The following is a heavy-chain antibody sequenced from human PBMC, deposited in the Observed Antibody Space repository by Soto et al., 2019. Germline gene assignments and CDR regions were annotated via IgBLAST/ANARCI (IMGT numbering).Heavy chain of an antibody. CDR3: ARDRGYDAHDYYYNAMDV. V-gene: IGHV3-21*01. CDR1: GFTFRAYT. Sequence: GGSLRLSCISSGFTFRAYTMNWVRQAPWKGLEWVSGIRGFSPYTFYAESVKGRFTISRDNAKNSLYLQMNSLRAEDTAVYYCARDRGYDAHDYYYNAMDVWGQGTTVTVSS. J-gene: IGHJ6*02. CDR2: IRGFSPYT. D-gene: IGHD2-15*01.